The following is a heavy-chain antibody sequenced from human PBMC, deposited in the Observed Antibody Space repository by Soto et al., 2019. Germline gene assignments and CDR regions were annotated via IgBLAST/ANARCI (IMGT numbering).Heavy chain of an antibody. V-gene: IGHV4-39*02. J-gene: IGHJ5*02. CDR2: MDYSGDT. D-gene: IGHD3-10*01. Sequence: SETLSLTCSVSGVSITTSDYYWGWIRRPPGKGLEWIGTMDYSGDTNYNPSLNSRVTISVDPSKNHFSLRLNSVTAADTAVYYCARRTPLYASESSRFDPWGQGALVTVSS. CDR1: GVSITTSDYY. CDR3: ARRTPLYASESSRFDP.